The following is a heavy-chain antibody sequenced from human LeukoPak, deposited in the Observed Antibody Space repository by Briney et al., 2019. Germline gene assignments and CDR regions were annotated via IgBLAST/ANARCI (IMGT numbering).Heavy chain of an antibody. D-gene: IGHD4-17*01. V-gene: IGHV1-2*02. J-gene: IGHJ6*02. CDR2: INPNSGGT. CDR3: ARDFGDYYYYYGMDV. CDR1: GYTFTSYG. Sequence: ASVKVSCKASGYTFTSYGISWVRQAPGQGLEWMGWINPNSGGTNYAQKFQGRVTMTRDTSISTAYMELSRLRSDDTAVYYCARDFGDYYYYYGMDVWGQGTTVTVSS.